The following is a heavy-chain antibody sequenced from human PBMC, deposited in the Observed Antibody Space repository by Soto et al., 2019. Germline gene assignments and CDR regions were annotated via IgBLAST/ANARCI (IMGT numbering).Heavy chain of an antibody. D-gene: IGHD2-2*01. CDR2: IDPSDSYT. Sequence: GESLKICCKGSGYSFTSYWISWVRQMPGKGLEWMGRIDPSDSYTNYSPSFQGHVTISADKSISTAYLQWSSLKASDTAMYYCARRDCSSTSCRTYYYYYGMDVWGQGTTVTVSS. CDR1: GYSFTSYW. V-gene: IGHV5-10-1*01. J-gene: IGHJ6*02. CDR3: ARRDCSSTSCRTYYYYYGMDV.